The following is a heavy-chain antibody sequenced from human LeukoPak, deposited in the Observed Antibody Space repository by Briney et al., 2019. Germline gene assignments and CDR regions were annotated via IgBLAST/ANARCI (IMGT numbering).Heavy chain of an antibody. Sequence: GGSLRLSCAASGFTFSSYAMSWVRQGPGKGLEWVSGISGSGGSTYYADSVKGRFTISRDNSKNTLYVQMNSLRAEDTAVYYCAKDGYCSSTSCYWGYWGQGTLVTVSS. J-gene: IGHJ4*02. CDR1: GFTFSSYA. CDR3: AKDGYCSSTSCYWGY. D-gene: IGHD2-2*03. V-gene: IGHV3-23*01. CDR2: ISGSGGST.